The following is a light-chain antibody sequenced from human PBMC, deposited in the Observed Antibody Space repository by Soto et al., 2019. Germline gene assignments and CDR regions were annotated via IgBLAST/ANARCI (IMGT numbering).Light chain of an antibody. CDR1: QSISTF. CDR3: PQTYSPPGS. Sequence: DMKVDQSRSPLTASVGNRVTITCRASQSISTFLNWYQHKPGKAPELLIFSASSLQTGVPSRFSGRGSGTAFTLTITTLQPEDFATYYCPQTYSPPGSFGQGTKVDIK. J-gene: IGKJ1*01. CDR2: SAS. V-gene: IGKV1-39*01.